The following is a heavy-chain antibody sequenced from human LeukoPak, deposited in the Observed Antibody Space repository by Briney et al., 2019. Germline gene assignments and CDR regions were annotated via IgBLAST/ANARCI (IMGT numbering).Heavy chain of an antibody. D-gene: IGHD2-2*01. V-gene: IGHV3-23*01. J-gene: IGHJ5*02. CDR2: IVGSGGST. CDR1: GFTFSSYA. CDR3: ARTYCNNTSCSFGWWFDP. Sequence: GGSLRLSCAASGFTFSSYAMRWVRQAPGKGLEWVSAIVGSGGSTSYADSVKGRFTVSRDNSKNTLYLQMNSLRAEDTAVYYCARTYCNNTSCSFGWWFDPWGQGTLVTVSS.